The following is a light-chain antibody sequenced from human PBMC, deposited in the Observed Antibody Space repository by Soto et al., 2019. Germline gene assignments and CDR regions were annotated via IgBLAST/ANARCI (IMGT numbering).Light chain of an antibody. CDR3: QQRRDWPIT. CDR1: QSVSSR. J-gene: IGKJ5*01. Sequence: EIVLTQSPATLSLSPGERATLSCRASQSVSSRLAWYQQKPGQAPRLLIYDASNRATGIPARFSGSGSGTDFTLTISSLEPEDFAVYYCQQRRDWPITFGQGTRLEIK. CDR2: DAS. V-gene: IGKV3-11*01.